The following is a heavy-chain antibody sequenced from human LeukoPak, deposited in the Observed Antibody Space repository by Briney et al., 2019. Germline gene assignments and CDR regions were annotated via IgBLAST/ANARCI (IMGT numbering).Heavy chain of an antibody. CDR2: IYNSGST. J-gene: IGHJ4*02. D-gene: IGHD2/OR15-2a*01. CDR3: ASSIPPFYY. V-gene: IGHV4-39*01. CDR1: GGSISSTSYF. Sequence: PSETLSLTCTVPGGSISSTSYFWGWIRQPPGKGLEWIGSIYNSGSTDYKPSLKSRVTMSVDTTRNQFSLKLTSVTAADTAVYYCASSIPPFYYWGQGTLVTVSS.